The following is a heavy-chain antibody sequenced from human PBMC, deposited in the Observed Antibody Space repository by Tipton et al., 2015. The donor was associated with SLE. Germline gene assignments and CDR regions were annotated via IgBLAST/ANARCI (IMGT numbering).Heavy chain of an antibody. V-gene: IGHV3-15*01. CDR3: TTHRRLTGYYAY. D-gene: IGHD3-9*01. CDR2: IKSKTDGGTT. Sequence: SLRLSCVASGFTFSDDAMSWVRQAPGKGLEWVGRIKSKTDGGTTDYAAPVKGRFTISRDDSKNTLYLQMNSLKTEDTAVYYCTTHRRLTGYYAYWGQGTLVTVSS. CDR1: GFTFSDDA. J-gene: IGHJ4*02.